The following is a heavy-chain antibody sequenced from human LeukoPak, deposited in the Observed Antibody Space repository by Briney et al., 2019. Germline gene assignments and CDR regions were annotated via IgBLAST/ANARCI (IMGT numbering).Heavy chain of an antibody. D-gene: IGHD6-19*01. CDR2: INANSGTR. CDR1: AFAFSFCA. CDR3: AKPIGGGLAVTADWFDP. V-gene: IGHV3-23*01. Sequence: TGGSLTLSCEASAFAFSFCAVSWLRQPPGKGREWVSTINANSGTRSYAASVRGRFTISRDNSKNRVYLQLNTLRAEDTAVYYCAKPIGGGLAVTADWFDPWGQGTLVVVSS. J-gene: IGHJ5*01.